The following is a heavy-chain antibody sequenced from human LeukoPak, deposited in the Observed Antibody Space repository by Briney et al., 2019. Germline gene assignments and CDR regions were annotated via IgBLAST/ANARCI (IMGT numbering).Heavy chain of an antibody. D-gene: IGHD3-10*01. J-gene: IGHJ4*02. Sequence: GGSLRLSCAASGFTFSCYAMTWVRQAPGKGLEWVSTITGQSNNIWYADSVKGRFTISRDNPKNTVYLQMNSLRVEDTATYYCAKSKGSGTYCFDYWGQGSLVTVSS. CDR1: GFTFSCYA. CDR3: AKSKGSGTYCFDY. CDR2: ITGQSNNI. V-gene: IGHV3-23*01.